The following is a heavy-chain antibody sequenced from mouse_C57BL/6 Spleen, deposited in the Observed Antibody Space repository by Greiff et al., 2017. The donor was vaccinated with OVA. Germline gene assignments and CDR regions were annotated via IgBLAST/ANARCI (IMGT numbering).Heavy chain of an antibody. J-gene: IGHJ2*01. CDR1: GYTFTSYW. Sequence: VQLQQPGAELVMPGASVKLSCKASGYTFTSYWMHWVKQRPGQGLEWIGEIDPSDSYTNYNQKFKGKSTLTVDKSSSTAYMQLSSLTSEDSAVYYCARSPHYYGFYYFDYWGQGTTLTVSS. D-gene: IGHD1-1*01. CDR2: IDPSDSYT. V-gene: IGHV1-69*01. CDR3: ARSPHYYGFYYFDY.